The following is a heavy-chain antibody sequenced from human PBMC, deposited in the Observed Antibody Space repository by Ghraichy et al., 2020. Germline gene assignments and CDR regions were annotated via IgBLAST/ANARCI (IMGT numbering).Heavy chain of an antibody. V-gene: IGHV4-34*01. CDR3: ARGFSSSSFNWFDP. D-gene: IGHD6-6*01. CDR2: INHSGST. Sequence: NLSLTCAVYGGSFSGYYWSWIRQPPGKGLEWIGEINHSGSTNYSPSLKSRVTISVDTSKNQFSLKLSSVTAADTAVYYCARGFSSSSFNWFDPWGQGTLVTVSS. J-gene: IGHJ5*02. CDR1: GGSFSGYY.